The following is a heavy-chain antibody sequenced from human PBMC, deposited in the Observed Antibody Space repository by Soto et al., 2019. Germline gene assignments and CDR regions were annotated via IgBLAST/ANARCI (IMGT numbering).Heavy chain of an antibody. CDR3: AREGSQEVMYADY. D-gene: IGHD2-8*01. J-gene: IGHJ4*02. CDR1: GFTFSSHG. V-gene: IGHV3-33*01. CDR2: IWFDGSKK. Sequence: QVQLVESGGGVVQPGRSLTLCCAASGFTFSSHGMHWVRQAPGKGLEWVAIIWFDGSKKYYADSVKGRFTISRDNSKNTLCLQLSSLRAEDTAIYFCAREGSQEVMYADYWGQGTLVTVSS.